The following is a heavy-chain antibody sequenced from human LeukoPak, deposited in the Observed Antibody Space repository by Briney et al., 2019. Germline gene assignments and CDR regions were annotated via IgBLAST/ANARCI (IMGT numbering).Heavy chain of an antibody. V-gene: IGHV3-9*01. Sequence: RRSLRLSCAASGFTFDDYAMHWVPQAPGQGLEGVSGISWNSGSIDYADSVKGRFTISRDNAKNSLYLQMNSLRAEDTALYYCAKDMGGYSYGYDYWGQGTLVTVSS. CDR1: GFTFDDYA. CDR3: AKDMGGYSYGYDY. J-gene: IGHJ4*02. CDR2: ISWNSGSI. D-gene: IGHD5-18*01.